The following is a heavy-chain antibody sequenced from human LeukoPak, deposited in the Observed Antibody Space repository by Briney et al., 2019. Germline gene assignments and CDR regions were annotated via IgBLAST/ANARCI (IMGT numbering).Heavy chain of an antibody. CDR1: GFTFRTYW. CDR2: ISYDGSNK. CDR3: ARDKGSGSYYYYYMDV. J-gene: IGHJ6*03. D-gene: IGHD1-26*01. V-gene: IGHV3-30-3*01. Sequence: GGSVRLCCVASGFTFRTYWMSWVRQAPGKGLEWVAVISYDGSNKYYADSVKGRFTISRDNSKNTLYLQMNSLRAEDTAVYYCARDKGSGSYYYYYMDVWGKGTTVTVSS.